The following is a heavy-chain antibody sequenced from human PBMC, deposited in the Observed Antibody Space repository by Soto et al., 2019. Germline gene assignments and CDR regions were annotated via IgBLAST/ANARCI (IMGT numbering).Heavy chain of an antibody. CDR2: INSDGSII. J-gene: IGHJ4*02. V-gene: IGHV3-74*01. CDR3: GRDRGGNSYGGFAY. CDR1: GFTFTNYW. D-gene: IGHD4-17*01. Sequence: EVQLVESGGGLVQPGGSLRLSCATSGFTFTNYWMHWVRQVPGKGLQWLSRINSDGSIIDYADSVKDRFTISRDNAKNTFYPKRNSLRAEDTVFFSWGRDRGGNSYGGFAYGGQGTLVTVPS.